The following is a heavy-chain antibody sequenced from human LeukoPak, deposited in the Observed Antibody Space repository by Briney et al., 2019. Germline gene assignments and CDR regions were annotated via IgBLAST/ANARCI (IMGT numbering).Heavy chain of an antibody. CDR1: GYTFTGYY. CDR2: INPNSGGT. J-gene: IGHJ5*02. CDR3: ARDTAMVTYWFDP. D-gene: IGHD5-18*01. Sequence: ASVKVCCKVSGYTFTGYYMHWVRQAPGQGLEWMGWINPNSGGTNYAQKFQGRVTMTRDTSISTAYMELSRLRSDDTAVYYCARDTAMVTYWFDPWGQGTLVTVSS. V-gene: IGHV1-2*02.